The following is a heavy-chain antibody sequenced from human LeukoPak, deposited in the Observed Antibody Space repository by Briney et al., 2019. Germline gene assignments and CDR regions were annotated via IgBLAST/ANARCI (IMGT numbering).Heavy chain of an antibody. CDR3: ARHMRSKASFDI. D-gene: IGHD3-16*01. V-gene: IGHV4-59*08. CDR1: GGSFSSYY. J-gene: IGHJ3*02. Sequence: SETLSLTCAVYGGSFSSYYWSWIRQPPGKGLEWIGYIYYSGSTNYNPSLKSRVTISVDTSKNQFSLKLSSVTAADTAVYYCARHMRSKASFDIWGQGTMVTVSS. CDR2: IYYSGST.